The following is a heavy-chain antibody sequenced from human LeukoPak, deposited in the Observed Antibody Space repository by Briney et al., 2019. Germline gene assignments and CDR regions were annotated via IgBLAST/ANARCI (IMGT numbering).Heavy chain of an antibody. J-gene: IGHJ3*02. CDR2: ISYDGSSR. D-gene: IGHD6-19*01. CDR3: AKDARYSSGWFDAFDI. Sequence: PGGSLRLSCAASGFTFTIYAMHWVRQAPGKGLEWVAVISYDGSSRYYPDSVKGRFSISRDNSKNTLYLQMNSLRAEDTAVYYCAKDARYSSGWFDAFDIWGQGTMVTVSS. CDR1: GFTFTIYA. V-gene: IGHV3-30*04.